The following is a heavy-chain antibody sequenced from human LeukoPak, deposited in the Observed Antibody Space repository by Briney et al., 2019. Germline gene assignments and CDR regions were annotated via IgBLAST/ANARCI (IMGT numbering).Heavy chain of an antibody. J-gene: IGHJ4*02. CDR1: GGSISSGSYY. CDR3: AREADYDILTGLLRD. Sequence: PSETLSLTCTVSGGSISSGSYYWSWIRQPAGKGLEWIGRIYTSGSTNYNPSLKSRVTISVDTSKNQFSLKLSSVTAADTAVYYCAREADYDILTGLLRDWGQGTLVTVPS. D-gene: IGHD3-9*01. CDR2: IYTSGST. V-gene: IGHV4-61*02.